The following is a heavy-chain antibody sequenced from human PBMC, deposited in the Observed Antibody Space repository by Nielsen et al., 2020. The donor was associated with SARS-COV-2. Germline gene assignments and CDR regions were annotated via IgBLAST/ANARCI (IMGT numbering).Heavy chain of an antibody. CDR2: ISDTSSYI. J-gene: IGHJ6*03. CDR3: AREGLDYYYMDV. Sequence: GESLKISCATSGFTFTTYAMTWVRQGPGKGLEYISTISDTSSYIYYADSVKGRFTISRDNAKNSLYLQMNSLRDEDTAVYYCAREGLDYYYMDVWGKGTTVTVSS. V-gene: IGHV3-21*01. D-gene: IGHD6-6*01. CDR1: GFTFTTYA.